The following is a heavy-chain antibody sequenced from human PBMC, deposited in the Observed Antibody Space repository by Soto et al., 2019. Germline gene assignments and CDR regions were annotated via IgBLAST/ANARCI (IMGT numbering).Heavy chain of an antibody. D-gene: IGHD3-9*01. CDR1: GGSISSSSYY. CDR2: IYYSGST. J-gene: IGHJ4*02. V-gene: IGHV4-39*02. CDR3: ARRGTSDYDFLTGYRFDY. Sequence: QLQLQESGPGLVKPSETLSLTCTVSGGSISSSSYYWGWIRQPPGKGLEWIGSIYYSGSTHYNPSLKSRVTISGDKAKNYFSLKLSSVTAAATAVYYCARRGTSDYDFLTGYRFDYWGQGTLVTVSS.